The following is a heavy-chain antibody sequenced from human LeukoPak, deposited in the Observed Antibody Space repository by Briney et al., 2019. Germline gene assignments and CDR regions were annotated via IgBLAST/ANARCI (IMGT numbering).Heavy chain of an antibody. Sequence: SETLSLTCTVSGGSISSYYWSWIRQPPGKGLGWIGYIFYSGSTNSNPSLKSRVTLSLDTSKNHFSLKLSSVTAADTAVYYCARYREGWYFDIWGRGTLVTVSS. CDR1: GGSISSYY. V-gene: IGHV4-59*01. CDR2: IFYSGST. CDR3: ARYREGWYFDI. J-gene: IGHJ2*01. D-gene: IGHD4-11*01.